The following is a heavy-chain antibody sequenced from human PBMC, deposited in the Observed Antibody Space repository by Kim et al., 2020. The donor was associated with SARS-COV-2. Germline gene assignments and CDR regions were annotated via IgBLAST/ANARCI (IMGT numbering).Heavy chain of an antibody. D-gene: IGHD6-13*01. CDR3: ARDHSSSWFIYYYYYMDV. V-gene: IGHV7-4-1*02. Sequence: ASVKVSCKPSGYTFTSYAMNWVRQAPGQGLEWMGWINTNTGNPTYAQGFTGRFVFSLDTSVSTAYLQISSLKAEDTAVYYCARDHSSSWFIYYYYYMDVWGKGTTVTVSS. CDR1: GYTFTSYA. CDR2: INTNTGNP. J-gene: IGHJ6*03.